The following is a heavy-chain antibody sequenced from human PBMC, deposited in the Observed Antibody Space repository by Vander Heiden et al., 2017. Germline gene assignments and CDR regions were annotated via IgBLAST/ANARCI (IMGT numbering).Heavy chain of an antibody. D-gene: IGHD6-13*01. Sequence: QLQLQESGPGLVKPSETLSLTCTVSGGSISSSSYYWGWIRQPPGKGLEWIGSIYYSGSTYYNPSLKSRVTISVDTSKNQFSPKLSSVTAADTAVYYCARSSYSSSWGIGYWGQGTLVTVSS. CDR3: ARSSYSSSWGIGY. CDR1: GGSISSSSYY. V-gene: IGHV4-39*01. CDR2: IYYSGST. J-gene: IGHJ4*02.